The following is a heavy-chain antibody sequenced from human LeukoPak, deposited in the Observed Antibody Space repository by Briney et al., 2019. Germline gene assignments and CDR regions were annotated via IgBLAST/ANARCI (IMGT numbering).Heavy chain of an antibody. D-gene: IGHD2-15*01. CDR3: ARETSGSFPY. Sequence: GGSLRLSCVASGFTFSTYSMNWVRQAPGKGLVWVSRINSDGSSPSYADSVKGRFTISRDNSKNTLYLQMNNLSAEDTAVYYCARETSGSFPYWGQGTLVTVSS. J-gene: IGHJ4*02. CDR1: GFTFSTYS. V-gene: IGHV3-74*01. CDR2: INSDGSSP.